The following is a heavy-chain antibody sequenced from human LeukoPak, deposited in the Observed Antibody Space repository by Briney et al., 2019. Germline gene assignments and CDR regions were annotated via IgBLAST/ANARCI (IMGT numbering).Heavy chain of an antibody. CDR1: GYTFTGYY. J-gene: IGHJ5*02. Sequence: GASVKVSCKSSGYTFTGYYMHWVRQAPGQGLEWMGWINPNSGGTNYAQKFQGRVTMTRDTSISTAYMELSRLRSDDTAVYYCARGPRLLRGWFDPWGQGTLVTVSS. V-gene: IGHV1-2*02. CDR2: INPNSGGT. CDR3: ARGPRLLRGWFDP. D-gene: IGHD2/OR15-2a*01.